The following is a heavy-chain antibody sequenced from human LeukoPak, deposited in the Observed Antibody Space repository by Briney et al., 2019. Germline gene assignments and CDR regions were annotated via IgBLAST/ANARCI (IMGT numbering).Heavy chain of an antibody. D-gene: IGHD1-14*01. CDR3: ARGVEPLAVNTLAY. J-gene: IGHJ4*02. CDR2: LYSDGNT. CDR1: GFTVITND. Sequence: GGSLRLSCAASGFTVITNDMTWVRQAPGKGLEWVSVLYSDGNTKYADSVQGRFTISRDNSKNTLYLEMNSLSPDDTAVYYCARGVEPLAVNTLAYWGQGTLVTVSS. V-gene: IGHV3-53*01.